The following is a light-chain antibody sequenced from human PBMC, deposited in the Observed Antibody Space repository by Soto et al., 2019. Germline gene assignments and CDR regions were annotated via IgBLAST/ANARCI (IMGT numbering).Light chain of an antibody. V-gene: IGKV3-20*01. J-gene: IGKJ3*01. CDR3: QQYGTSPRFT. Sequence: EIVLTQSPGTLSLSPGERATLSCRASQSVTSSYLAWYQQKPGQAPRLLIYGASIRATGIPDRFSSSGSGTDFTLTISRLEPEDFAVYYCQQYGTSPRFTFGPGTKVDIK. CDR1: QSVTSSY. CDR2: GAS.